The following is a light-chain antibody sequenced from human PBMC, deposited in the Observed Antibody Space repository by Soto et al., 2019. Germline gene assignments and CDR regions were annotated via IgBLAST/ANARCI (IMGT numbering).Light chain of an antibody. CDR3: QPYGSSPPRVT. J-gene: IGKJ3*01. V-gene: IGKV3-20*01. Sequence: EIVLTQSPGTLSLSPGERATLSCRASQSVSSSYLAWYQQKPGQAPRLLIYGASSRATGIPDRFSGSGSGIDFTLTISRLEPEDFAVYYCQPYGSSPPRVTFGPGTKVDIK. CDR2: GAS. CDR1: QSVSSSY.